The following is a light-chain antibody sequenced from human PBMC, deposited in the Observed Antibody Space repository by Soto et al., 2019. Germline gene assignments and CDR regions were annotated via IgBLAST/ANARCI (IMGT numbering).Light chain of an antibody. V-gene: IGKV1-39*01. Sequence: DIQMTQSPSSLSASVGDRVTITCRASQSISSSLNWYQQKPGKAPKLLIYAASSLQSGVPSRFSGSGSGTDFTLTISSMQPDDFATYYCHQYNSYSFGQGTKLEIK. CDR2: AAS. J-gene: IGKJ1*01. CDR3: HQYNSYS. CDR1: QSISSS.